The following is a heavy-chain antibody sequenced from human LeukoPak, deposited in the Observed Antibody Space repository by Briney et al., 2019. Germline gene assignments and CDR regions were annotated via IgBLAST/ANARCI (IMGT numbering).Heavy chain of an antibody. CDR1: GGSISRSNYY. Sequence: PSQTLSLTCIVSGGSISRSNYYWSWTRQPPGMGLEWIGYIYYTGSTYYDPSLKSRLTMSIDTSKNRFSLKLTSVTAADTALYYCATSGRLVLDAFDVWGQGSMVTVSS. D-gene: IGHD3-9*01. CDR3: ATSGRLVLDAFDV. J-gene: IGHJ3*01. V-gene: IGHV4-30-4*01. CDR2: IYYTGST.